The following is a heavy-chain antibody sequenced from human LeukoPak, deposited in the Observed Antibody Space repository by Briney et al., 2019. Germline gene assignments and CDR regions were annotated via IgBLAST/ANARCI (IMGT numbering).Heavy chain of an antibody. Sequence: PSETLSLTCTVSGGSISSSSYYWGWIRQPPGKGLEWIGSIYYSGSTYYNPSLKSRVTISVDTSKNQFSLKLSSVTAADTAVYYCARGLGPMNYGLWGQGTLVTVSS. J-gene: IGHJ4*02. V-gene: IGHV4-39*07. D-gene: IGHD3-16*01. CDR2: IYYSGST. CDR1: GGSISSSSYY. CDR3: ARGLGPMNYGL.